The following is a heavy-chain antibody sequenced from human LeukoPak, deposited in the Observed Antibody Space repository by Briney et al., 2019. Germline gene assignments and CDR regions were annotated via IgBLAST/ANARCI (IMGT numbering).Heavy chain of an antibody. D-gene: IGHD1-26*01. Sequence: PGGSLRLSCAASGFTFDDYGMSWVRQAPGKGLEWVSSISSSSSYIYYADSVKGRFTISRDNAKNSLYLQMNSLRAEDTAVYYCARYVLIRRIVGADDAFDIWGQGAMVTVCS. CDR1: GFTFDDYG. CDR3: ARYVLIRRIVGADDAFDI. J-gene: IGHJ3*02. CDR2: ISSSSSYI. V-gene: IGHV3-21*01.